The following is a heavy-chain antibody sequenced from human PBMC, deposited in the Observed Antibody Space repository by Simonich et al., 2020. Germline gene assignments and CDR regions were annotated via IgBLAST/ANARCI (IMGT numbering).Heavy chain of an antibody. Sequence: QVQLVQSGAEVKKPGASVKVSCKASGYTFTGYYMHWVRQAPGQGLGWMGWSNPNSGGTNYAQKLQGRVTMTRDTSISTAYMELSRLRSDDTAVYYCARNGLVGILKAFDIWGQGTMVTVSS. CDR2: SNPNSGGT. CDR3: ARNGLVGILKAFDI. J-gene: IGHJ3*02. V-gene: IGHV1-2*02. CDR1: GYTFTGYY. D-gene: IGHD2-21*01.